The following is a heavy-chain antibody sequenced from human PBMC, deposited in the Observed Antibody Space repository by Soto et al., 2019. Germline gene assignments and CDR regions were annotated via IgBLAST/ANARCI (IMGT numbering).Heavy chain of an antibody. V-gene: IGHV3-30*18. CDR1: GLTFSSYG. Sequence: QVQLVESGGGVVQPGRSLRLSCAASGLTFSSYGMHWVRQAPGKGLEWVAVISYDGSNKYYADSVKGQFTISRDNSKKTTYLKMNSLRAEDTAVYYCAKVSPHCSGGSCYPGYYYYMDVWGKGTTVTVSS. J-gene: IGHJ6*03. CDR3: AKVSPHCSGGSCYPGYYYYMDV. D-gene: IGHD2-15*01. CDR2: ISYDGSNK.